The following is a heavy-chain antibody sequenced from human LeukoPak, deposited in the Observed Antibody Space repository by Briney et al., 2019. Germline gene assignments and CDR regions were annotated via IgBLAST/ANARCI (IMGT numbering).Heavy chain of an antibody. CDR1: GFTFNSYA. CDR3: AKDLYSGSHCVVSFDY. CDR2: ISGSGGRT. J-gene: IGHJ4*02. D-gene: IGHD1-26*01. V-gene: IGHV3-23*01. Sequence: GGSLRLSCAASGFTFNSYAMSWVRQAPGKGLEWVSSISGSGGRTYYADSVKGRFTISRDNSKNTLYLQMNSVRAEDTAVYYCAKDLYSGSHCVVSFDYWGQGTLVTVSS.